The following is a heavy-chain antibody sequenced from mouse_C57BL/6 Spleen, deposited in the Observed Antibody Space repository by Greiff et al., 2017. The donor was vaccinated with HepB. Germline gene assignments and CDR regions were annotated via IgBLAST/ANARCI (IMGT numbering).Heavy chain of an antibody. Sequence: QVQLQQPGAELVRPGTSVKLSCKASGYTFTSYWMHWVKQRPGQGLEWIGVIDPSDSYTNYNQKFKGKATLTVDTSSSTAYMQLSSLTSEDSAVYYCARDGHDDGNYFDYWGKGTTLTVSS. CDR1: GYTFTSYW. CDR2: IDPSDSYT. D-gene: IGHD2-2*01. CDR3: ARDGHDDGNYFDY. V-gene: IGHV1-59*01. J-gene: IGHJ2*01.